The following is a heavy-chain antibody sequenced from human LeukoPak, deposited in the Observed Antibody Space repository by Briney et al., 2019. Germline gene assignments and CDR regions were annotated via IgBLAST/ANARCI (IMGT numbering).Heavy chain of an antibody. J-gene: IGHJ4*02. D-gene: IGHD3-22*01. CDR2: INSDGSST. CDR1: GFTVSSYW. CDR3: ARDGELYYYDSSGYYDY. Sequence: GGSLRLSCAASGFTVSSYWMHWVRQALGKGLVWVSRINSDGSSTSYADSVKGRFTISRDNAKNTLYLQMNSLRAEDTAVYYCARDGELYYYDSSGYYDYWGQGTLVTVSS. V-gene: IGHV3-74*01.